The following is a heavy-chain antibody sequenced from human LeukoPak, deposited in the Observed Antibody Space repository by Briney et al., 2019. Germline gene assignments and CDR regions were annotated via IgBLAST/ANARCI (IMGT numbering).Heavy chain of an antibody. J-gene: IGHJ4*02. CDR1: GFTFSDHY. D-gene: IGHD5-12*01. V-gene: IGHV3-72*01. CDR2: TRNKANSYTT. CDR3: ARATGVVATRGDYFDY. Sequence: GGSLRLSCAASGFTFSDHYMDWVRQAPGKGLEWVGRTRNKANSYTTEYAASVKGRFTISRDDSKNSLYLQMNSLKTEDTAVYYCARATGVVATRGDYFDYWGQGTLVTVYS.